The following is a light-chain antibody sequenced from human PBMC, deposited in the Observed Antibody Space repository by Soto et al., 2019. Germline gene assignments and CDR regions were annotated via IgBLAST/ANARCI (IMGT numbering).Light chain of an antibody. CDR2: KAS. J-gene: IGKJ1*01. CDR1: QNVENY. CDR3: KQYNTYSGT. V-gene: IGKV1-5*03. Sequence: DVQMTQSPSALSASVGDRVXXXXXVSQNVENYLAWYQQKPGKAPKLLIYKASGLESGVPSRFGGSGYGTEFTLTISSLQADDFATYYCKQYNTYSGTFGQGTKVDI.